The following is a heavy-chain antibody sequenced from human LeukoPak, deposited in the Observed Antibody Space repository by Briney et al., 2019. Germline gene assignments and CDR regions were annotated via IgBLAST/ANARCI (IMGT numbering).Heavy chain of an antibody. CDR3: ARHFLSITIFGVVTSDAFDI. J-gene: IGHJ3*02. CDR2: IYYSGST. V-gene: IGHV4-39*01. D-gene: IGHD3-3*01. Sequence: SETLSLTCTVSGGSISSSSYYWGWIRQPPGKGLEWIGSIYYSGSTYYNPSLKSRVTISVDTSKNQFSLKLSSVTAADTAVYYCARHFLSITIFGVVTSDAFDIWGQGTMVTVYS. CDR1: GGSISSSSYY.